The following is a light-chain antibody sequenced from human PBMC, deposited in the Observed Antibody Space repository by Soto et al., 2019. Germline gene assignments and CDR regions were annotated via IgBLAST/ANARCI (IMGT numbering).Light chain of an antibody. CDR2: EVS. V-gene: IGLV2-8*01. CDR1: SSDVGAYNY. Sequence: QSVLNQPPSASGSPGQSVTISCTGTSSDVGAYNYVSWYQQYPGKAPKLMIYEVSKRPSGVPDRFSGSKSDKTASLTVSGLQPEDEAAYYCTSYAGSDIWVFGGGTKLTVL. CDR3: TSYAGSDIWV. J-gene: IGLJ3*02.